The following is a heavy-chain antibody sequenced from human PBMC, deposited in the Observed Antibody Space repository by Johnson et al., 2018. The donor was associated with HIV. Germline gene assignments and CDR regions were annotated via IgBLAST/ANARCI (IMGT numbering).Heavy chain of an antibody. CDR1: GFTFSSSD. V-gene: IGHV3-13*01. CDR2: IGTAGDT. D-gene: IGHD4-17*01. J-gene: IGHJ3*02. Sequence: VESGGGVVQPGRSLRLSCAASGFTFSSSDMHWVRQATGKGLECVSAIGTAGDTYFPGSVKGRFTISRENAKNSLDLQLNSLRAGDTAVYYCARVGTTVDAFDIWGQVTVVTVSS. CDR3: ARVGTTVDAFDI.